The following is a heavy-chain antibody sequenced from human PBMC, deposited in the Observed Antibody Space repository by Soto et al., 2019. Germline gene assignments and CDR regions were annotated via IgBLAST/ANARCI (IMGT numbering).Heavy chain of an antibody. CDR3: VKDLHWYGLDV. CDR1: GFTFGNYF. V-gene: IGHV3-23*01. CDR2: ISSNGGRT. D-gene: IGHD1-1*01. J-gene: IGHJ6*02. Sequence: EVQLLESGGGLVQPGESLRLSCAASGFTFGNYFMNWVRQAPGKGLEWVSDISSNGGRTHYADSVRGRFTISRDNSRNALYLQMSSLRAEDTVLYYCVKDLHWYGLDVWGQGTTVTVSS.